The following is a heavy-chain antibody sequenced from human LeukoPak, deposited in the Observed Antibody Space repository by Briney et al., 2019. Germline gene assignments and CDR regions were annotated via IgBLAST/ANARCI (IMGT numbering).Heavy chain of an antibody. D-gene: IGHD1-26*01. J-gene: IGHJ4*02. Sequence: GGSLRLSCAASGFTFSSYWMSWVRQAPGKGLEWVANIKQDGSERYYVDSVKGRFTISRDNAKNSLYLQMNSLRAEDTAVYYCARDLTGYSGGYSDYWGQGTLVTVSS. CDR2: IKQDGSER. V-gene: IGHV3-7*01. CDR3: ARDLTGYSGGYSDY. CDR1: GFTFSSYW.